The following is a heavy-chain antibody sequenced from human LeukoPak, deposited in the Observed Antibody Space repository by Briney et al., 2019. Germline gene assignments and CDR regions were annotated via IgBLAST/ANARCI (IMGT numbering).Heavy chain of an antibody. V-gene: IGHV1-69*04. Sequence: GASVKVSCKASGGTFSSYAISWVRQAPGQGLEWMGRIIPILGIANYAQKFQGRVTITADKSTSTAYMELSSLRSEDTAVYYCASPNFSEKYYDSSGYYRPFDYWGQGTLVTVSS. J-gene: IGHJ4*02. D-gene: IGHD3-22*01. CDR2: IIPILGIA. CDR3: ASPNFSEKYYDSSGYYRPFDY. CDR1: GGTFSSYA.